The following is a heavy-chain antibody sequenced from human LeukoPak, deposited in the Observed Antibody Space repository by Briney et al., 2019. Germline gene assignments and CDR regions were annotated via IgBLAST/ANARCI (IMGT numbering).Heavy chain of an antibody. D-gene: IGHD2-2*02. CDR2: IYPGDSHT. J-gene: IGHJ5*02. Sequence: GESLKISCKGSGYSFPNYWIAWLGQMPGKGLEWMGIIYPGDSHTRYSPSFQDQVTISVDKSISTAYLQWSSLKASDTAMYYCARGPYAYTSSATLGSYNWFDPWGQGSLVTVSS. V-gene: IGHV5-51*01. CDR1: GYSFPNYW. CDR3: ARGPYAYTSSATLGSYNWFDP.